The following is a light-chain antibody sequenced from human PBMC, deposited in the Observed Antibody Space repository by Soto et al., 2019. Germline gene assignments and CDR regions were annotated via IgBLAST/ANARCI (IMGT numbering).Light chain of an antibody. J-gene: IGLJ3*02. CDR1: SSNIERNY. CDR3: ETWDTNLSAVV. V-gene: IGLV1-51*01. CDR2: DDN. Sequence: QSVLTQPPSVSAAPGQKVTISCSGRSSNIERNYVSWYQHHPGTAPKLLIYDDNRRPSGIPDRFSASKSGTSATLAITGLQTGDEADYYCETWDTNLSAVVFGGGTKVTVL.